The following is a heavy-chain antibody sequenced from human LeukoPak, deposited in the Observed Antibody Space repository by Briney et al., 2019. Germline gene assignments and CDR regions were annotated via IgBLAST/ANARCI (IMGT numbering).Heavy chain of an antibody. CDR2: IKQDGSEK. CDR3: ARARAAGYYYMDV. J-gene: IGHJ6*03. D-gene: IGHD6-13*01. V-gene: IGHV3-7*01. CDR1: GFTFSSYW. Sequence: GSLRLSFAASGFTFSSYWMSWVRQVPGKGLEWVANIKQDGSEKYYVDSVKGRFTISRDNAKNSLYLQMNSLRAEDTAVYYCARARAAGYYYMDVWGKGTTVTVSS.